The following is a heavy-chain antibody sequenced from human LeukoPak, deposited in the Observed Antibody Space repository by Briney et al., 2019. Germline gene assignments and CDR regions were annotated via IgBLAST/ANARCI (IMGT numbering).Heavy chain of an antibody. D-gene: IGHD3-22*01. V-gene: IGHV1-2*02. CDR1: GYTLTGYY. CDR2: TNPNSGGT. J-gene: IGHJ4*02. Sequence: ASVKVSCKASGYTLTGYYMHWVRQAPGQGLEWMGWTNPNSGGTNYAQKFQGRVTMTRDTSISTAYMELSRLRSDDTAVYYCARVPPTPYDNYYFDYWGQGTLVTVSS. CDR3: ARVPPTPYDNYYFDY.